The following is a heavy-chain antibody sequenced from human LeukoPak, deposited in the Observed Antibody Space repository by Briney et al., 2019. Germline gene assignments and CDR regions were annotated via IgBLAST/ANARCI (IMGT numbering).Heavy chain of an antibody. Sequence: SETLSLTCTVSGGSISSYYWSWIRQPAGKGLEWIGRIYTSGSTNYNPSLKSRVTMSVDTSNNQFSLKLRSVTAADTAVYYCARGSQNHWNYYYMDVWGKGTTVTVSS. J-gene: IGHJ6*03. D-gene: IGHD1-14*01. V-gene: IGHV4-4*07. CDR3: ARGSQNHWNYYYMDV. CDR2: IYTSGST. CDR1: GGSISSYY.